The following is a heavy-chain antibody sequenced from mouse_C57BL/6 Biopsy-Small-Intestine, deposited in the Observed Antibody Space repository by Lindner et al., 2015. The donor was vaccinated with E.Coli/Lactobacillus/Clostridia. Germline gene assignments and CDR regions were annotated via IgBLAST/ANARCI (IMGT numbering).Heavy chain of an antibody. V-gene: IGHV5-17*01. CDR3: ARGYFDV. CDR2: ISSGSSTI. Sequence: VQLQESGGGLVKPGGSLKLSCAASGFTFSDYGMHWVRQAPGKGLEWVAYISSGSSTIYYADTVKGRFTISRDNAKNTLFLQMTSLRSEDTAIYYCARGYFDVWGTGTTVTVSS. CDR1: GFTFSDYG. J-gene: IGHJ1*03.